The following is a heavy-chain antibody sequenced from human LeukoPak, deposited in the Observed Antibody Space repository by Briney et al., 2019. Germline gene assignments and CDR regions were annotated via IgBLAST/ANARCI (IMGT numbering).Heavy chain of an antibody. Sequence: VSSISSSSSYIYYADSVKGRFTISRDNAKNSLYLQMNSLRAEDTAVYYCASKRIYYYYMDVWGKGTTVTVSS. D-gene: IGHD2-15*01. J-gene: IGHJ6*03. V-gene: IGHV3-21*01. CDR2: ISSSSSYI. CDR3: ASKRIYYYYMDV.